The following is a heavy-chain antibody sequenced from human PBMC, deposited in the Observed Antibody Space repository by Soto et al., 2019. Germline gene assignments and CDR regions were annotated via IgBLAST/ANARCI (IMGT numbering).Heavy chain of an antibody. J-gene: IGHJ5*02. Sequence: SETLSLTCAVYGGSFSGYYWSWIRQPPGKGLEWIGEINHSGSTNYNPSLKSRVTISVDTSRNQFSLKLSSLTAADTAVYYCARFWPVTTTAKAPARWFDPWGQGTLVTVSS. CDR3: ARFWPVTTTAKAPARWFDP. V-gene: IGHV4-34*01. CDR2: INHSGST. D-gene: IGHD4-17*01. CDR1: GGSFSGYY.